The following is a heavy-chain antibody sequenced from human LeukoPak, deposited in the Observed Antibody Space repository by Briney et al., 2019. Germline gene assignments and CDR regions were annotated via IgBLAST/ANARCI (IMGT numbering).Heavy chain of an antibody. Sequence: GGSLRLSCAASGFTFSDYYMSWIRQAPGKGLEWVSYISSSGSTIYYADSVKGRFTISRDNAKNSLFLQMNGLRAEDTAVYYCARRGGSSSRRSPIDYWGQGTLVTVSS. D-gene: IGHD6-6*01. CDR2: ISSSGSTI. J-gene: IGHJ4*02. CDR3: ARRGGSSSRRSPIDY. V-gene: IGHV3-11*04. CDR1: GFTFSDYY.